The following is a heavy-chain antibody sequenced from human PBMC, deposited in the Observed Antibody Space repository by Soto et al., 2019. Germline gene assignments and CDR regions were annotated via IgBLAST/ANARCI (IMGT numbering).Heavy chain of an antibody. CDR2: IYYSGST. Sequence: SETLSLTCTVSGGSVSSGSYYWSWIRQPPGKGLEWIGYIYYSGSTNYNPSLKSRVTISVDTSKNQFSLKLSSVTAADTAVYYCATIAAPAPWYYYGMDVWGQGTTVTVSS. CDR3: ATIAAPAPWYYYGMDV. CDR1: GGSVSSGSYY. J-gene: IGHJ6*02. V-gene: IGHV4-61*01. D-gene: IGHD6-13*01.